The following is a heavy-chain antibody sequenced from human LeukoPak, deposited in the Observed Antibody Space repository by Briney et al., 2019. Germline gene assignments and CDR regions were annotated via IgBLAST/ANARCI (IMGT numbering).Heavy chain of an antibody. J-gene: IGHJ4*02. Sequence: SGGSLRLSCAASGFTFDDYAMHWVRQAPGKGLEWVSGISWNSGSIGYADSVKGRFTISRDDAKNSLYLQMNSLRAEDTALYYCAKDISAAGIDYWGQGTLVTVSS. D-gene: IGHD6-13*01. V-gene: IGHV3-9*01. CDR2: ISWNSGSI. CDR3: AKDISAAGIDY. CDR1: GFTFDDYA.